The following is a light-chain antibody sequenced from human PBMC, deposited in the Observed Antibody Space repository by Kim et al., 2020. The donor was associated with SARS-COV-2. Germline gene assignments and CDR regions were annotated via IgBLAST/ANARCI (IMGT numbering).Light chain of an antibody. CDR2: GAS. Sequence: SPGERATLSCRASQSVSSSYLAWYRQKPGQAPRLLIYGASSRATGIPDRFSGSGSGTDFTLTISRLEPEDFAVYYCQQYGSSLMYTFGQGTKLEI. V-gene: IGKV3-20*01. CDR3: QQYGSSLMYT. J-gene: IGKJ2*01. CDR1: QSVSSSY.